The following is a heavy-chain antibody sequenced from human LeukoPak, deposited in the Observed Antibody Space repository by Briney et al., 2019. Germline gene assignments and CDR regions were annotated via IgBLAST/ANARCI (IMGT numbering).Heavy chain of an antibody. J-gene: IGHJ4*02. CDR3: ARESWPGIVGAPELWYFDY. CDR1: GFTFSSYG. CDR2: ISYDGSNK. V-gene: IGHV3-30*19. D-gene: IGHD1-26*01. Sequence: GGSLRLSCAASGFTFSSYGMHWVRQAPGKGLEWVAVISYDGSNKYYADSVKGRFTISRDNSKNTLYLQMNSLRAEDTAVYYCARESWPGIVGAPELWYFDYWGQGTLVTVSS.